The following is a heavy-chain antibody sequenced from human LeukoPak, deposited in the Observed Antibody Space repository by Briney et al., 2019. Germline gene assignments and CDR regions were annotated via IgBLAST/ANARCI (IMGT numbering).Heavy chain of an antibody. V-gene: IGHV1-2*02. CDR3: ARGGLVRYSNHNWFDP. Sequence: ASVKVSCKASGYTFTGYYMHLVRQAPGQGLEWMGWINPNSGGTNYAQKFQGRVTMTRDTSISTAYMELSRLRSDDTAVYYCARGGLVRYSNHNWFDPWGQGTLVTVSS. D-gene: IGHD4-11*01. J-gene: IGHJ5*02. CDR2: INPNSGGT. CDR1: GYTFTGYY.